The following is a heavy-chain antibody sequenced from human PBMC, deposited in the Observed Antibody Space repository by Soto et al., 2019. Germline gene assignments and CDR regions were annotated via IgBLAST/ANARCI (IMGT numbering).Heavy chain of an antibody. D-gene: IGHD2-8*01. CDR3: ARPFSSDNNGGYGAGSLNL. Sequence: PGVSPRLSCAASGFSFSSYSMNWVRQAPGKGLEWVSSISSSSDYIYYADSVKGRFIISRDNAKNSLYLQMNSLRAEDTALYYCARPFSSDNNGGYGAGSLNLRGQGTMVAVSA. J-gene: IGHJ3*01. CDR1: GFSFSSYS. V-gene: IGHV3-21*01. CDR2: ISSSSDYI.